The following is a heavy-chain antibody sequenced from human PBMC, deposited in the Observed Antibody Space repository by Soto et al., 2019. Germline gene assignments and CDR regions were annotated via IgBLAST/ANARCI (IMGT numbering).Heavy chain of an antibody. J-gene: IGHJ6*02. CDR3: ARVLLRTMVRGEGNYYYGMDV. V-gene: IGHV1-18*01. CDR1: GYTFTSYG. CDR2: ISAYNGNT. D-gene: IGHD3-10*01. Sequence: GASVKVSCKASGYTFTSYGISWVRQAPGQGLEWMGWISAYNGNTNYAQKLQGRVTMTTDTSTSTAYMELRSLRSDDTAVYYCARVLLRTMVRGEGNYYYGMDVWGQGNTVTVSS.